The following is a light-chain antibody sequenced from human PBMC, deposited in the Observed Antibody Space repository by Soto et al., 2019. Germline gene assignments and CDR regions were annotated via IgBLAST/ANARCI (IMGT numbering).Light chain of an antibody. Sequence: ETVLTQSPGTLSLSAGERATLSCRASQSVASGYLVWYQQKPGQTPTVLIYGASSRAAGIPDRFSGSGSGTDFPLTISRLEPEYFAVYYCQLYESSPTFGQGTKVEMK. CDR1: QSVASGY. V-gene: IGKV3-20*01. J-gene: IGKJ1*01. CDR3: QLYESSPT. CDR2: GAS.